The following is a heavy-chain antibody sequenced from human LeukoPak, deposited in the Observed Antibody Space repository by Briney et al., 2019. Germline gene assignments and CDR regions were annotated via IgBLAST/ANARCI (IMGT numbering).Heavy chain of an antibody. Sequence: SETLSLTCTVSGYSISSGYLWGWIRQPPGKGLEWIGSIDGSGSSYYNPSLKSRVIISVDTSRNQFSLKMTSVTAADTAVYYCARHGIGYYDSSGLIPIHRRTGNFDYWGQGTLVTVSS. V-gene: IGHV4-38-2*02. J-gene: IGHJ4*02. CDR2: IDGSGSS. D-gene: IGHD3-22*01. CDR1: GYSISSGYL. CDR3: ARHGIGYYDSSGLIPIHRRTGNFDY.